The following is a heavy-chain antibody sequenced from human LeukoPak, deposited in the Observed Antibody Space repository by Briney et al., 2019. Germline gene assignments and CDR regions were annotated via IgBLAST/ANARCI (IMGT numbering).Heavy chain of an antibody. CDR3: ARDSYSLSAALYYYYYMDV. V-gene: IGHV4-61*02. Sequence: SGTLSLTCTVSGGSISSGNYYWSWIRQPAGRGLEWIGRIYISGSTNYNPSLKSRVTISVDTSKNQFSLKLSSVTAADTAAYYCARDSYSLSAALYYYYYMDVWGKGTTVTVSS. J-gene: IGHJ6*03. CDR2: IYISGST. D-gene: IGHD2-21*01. CDR1: GGSISSGNYY.